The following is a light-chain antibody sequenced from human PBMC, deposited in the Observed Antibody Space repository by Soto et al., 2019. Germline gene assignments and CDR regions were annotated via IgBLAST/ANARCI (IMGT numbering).Light chain of an antibody. CDR2: GNS. J-gene: IGLJ1*01. CDR3: QSYNSSLSADV. V-gene: IGLV1-40*01. CDR1: STNIGADYD. Sequence: QSVLTQPPSVSGAPGQRVTISCTGSSTNIGADYDVHWYQQLPGTAPKVLIYGNSNRPSGVPDRFSGSTSGTSASLAITGLQAEDEADYYCQSYNSSLSADVFGTGTKLTVL.